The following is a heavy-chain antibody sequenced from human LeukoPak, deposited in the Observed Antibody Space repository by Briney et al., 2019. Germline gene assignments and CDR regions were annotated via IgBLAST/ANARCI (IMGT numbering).Heavy chain of an antibody. V-gene: IGHV4-39*07. J-gene: IGHJ4*02. D-gene: IGHD3-10*01. CDR1: GGSISSSSYY. CDR2: IYYSGST. CDR3: ARAPDPYYYGSGSQYYFDY. Sequence: SETLSLTYTVSGGSISSSSYYWGWIRQPPGKGLEWIGSIYYSGSTYYNPSLKSRVTISVDTSKNQFSLKLSSVTAADTAVYYCARAPDPYYYGSGSQYYFDYWGQGTLVTVSS.